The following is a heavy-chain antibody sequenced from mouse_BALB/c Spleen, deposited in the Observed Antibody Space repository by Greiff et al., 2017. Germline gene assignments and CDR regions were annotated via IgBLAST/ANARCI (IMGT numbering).Heavy chain of an antibody. Sequence: EVNLVESGGGLVKPGGSLKLSCAASGFTFSSYAMSWVRQSPEKRLEWVAEISSGGSYTYYPDTVTGRFTISRDNAKNTLYLEMSSLRSEDTAMYYCARDLDDYDVKAWFAYWGQGTLVTVSA. D-gene: IGHD2-4*01. CDR3: ARDLDDYDVKAWFAY. V-gene: IGHV5-9-4*01. CDR2: ISSGGSYT. J-gene: IGHJ3*01. CDR1: GFTFSSYA.